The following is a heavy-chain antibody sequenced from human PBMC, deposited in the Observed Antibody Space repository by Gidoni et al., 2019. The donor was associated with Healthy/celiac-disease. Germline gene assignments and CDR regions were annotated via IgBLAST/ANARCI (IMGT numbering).Heavy chain of an antibody. CDR3: ARGQDIVVVPAAIRTAHNYYGMDV. V-gene: IGHV1-46*01. Sequence: QVQLVQSGAEVKKPGASVKVSCKASGYTFTSYYMHWVRPAPGQGLEWMGIINPSGGSTSYAQKFQGRVTMTRDTSTSTVYMELSSLRSEDTAVYYCARGQDIVVVPAAIRTAHNYYGMDVWGQGTTVTVSS. J-gene: IGHJ6*02. D-gene: IGHD2-2*01. CDR2: INPSGGST. CDR1: GYTFTSYY.